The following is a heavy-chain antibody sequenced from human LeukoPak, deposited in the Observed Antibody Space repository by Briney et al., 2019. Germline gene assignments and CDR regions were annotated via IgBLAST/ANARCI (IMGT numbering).Heavy chain of an antibody. Sequence: GGSLRLSCAASGFTFSGYSMNWVRQAPGKGLEWVSGITWNSATIVYADSVKGRFTISRDNAKNSVYLQMNSLRAEDTALYYCAKGRGFFEGACFDYWGRGTLVTVSS. CDR3: AKGRGFFEGACFDY. CDR2: ITWNSATI. D-gene: IGHD3-3*01. J-gene: IGHJ4*02. CDR1: GFTFSGYS. V-gene: IGHV3-9*01.